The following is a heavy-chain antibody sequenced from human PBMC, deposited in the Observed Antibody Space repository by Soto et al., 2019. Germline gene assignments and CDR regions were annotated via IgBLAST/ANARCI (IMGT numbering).Heavy chain of an antibody. CDR2: IYPGDSDT. V-gene: IGHV5-51*01. J-gene: IGHJ6*02. CDR1: GYSFTSYW. Sequence: PGESLKISCKGSGYSFTSYWIGWVRQMPGKGLEWMGIIYPGDSDTRYSPSFQGQVTISADKSISTAYLQWSSLKASDTAMYYCARHVVRRSSWKHYYYYGMDVWGQGTTVTVSS. D-gene: IGHD6-13*01. CDR3: ARHVVRRSSWKHYYYYGMDV.